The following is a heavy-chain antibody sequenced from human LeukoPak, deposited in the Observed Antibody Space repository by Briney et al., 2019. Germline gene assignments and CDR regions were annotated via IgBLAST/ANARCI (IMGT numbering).Heavy chain of an antibody. CDR1: GFTFSSYS. CDR3: AREWSGIAAAVGDY. CDR2: ISSSGSTI. D-gene: IGHD6-13*01. V-gene: IGHV3-48*04. J-gene: IGHJ4*02. Sequence: GGSLRLSCAASGFTFSSYSMNWVRQAPGKGLEWVSYISSSGSTIYYADSVKGRFTISRDNAKNSLYLQMNSLRAEDTAVYYCAREWSGIAAAVGDYWGQGTLVTVSS.